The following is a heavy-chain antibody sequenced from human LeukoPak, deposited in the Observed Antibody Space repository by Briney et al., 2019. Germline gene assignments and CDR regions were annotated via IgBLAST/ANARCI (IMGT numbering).Heavy chain of an antibody. D-gene: IGHD2-2*01. Sequence: PGGSLRLSCAASGYTFSSYAMSWVRQAPGKGLEWVSAISGSVVNTYYADSVKGRFTISRDNSKNTLYLQMNSLRAEDTAVYYCAKGRNQYCSSTSCYHDVFDVWGQGTMVTVSS. CDR1: GYTFSSYA. CDR3: AKGRNQYCSSTSCYHDVFDV. V-gene: IGHV3-23*01. CDR2: ISGSVVNT. J-gene: IGHJ3*01.